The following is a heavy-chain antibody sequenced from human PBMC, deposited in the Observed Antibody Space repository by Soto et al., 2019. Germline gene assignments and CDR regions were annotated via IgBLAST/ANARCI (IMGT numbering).Heavy chain of an antibody. CDR1: GFAFRSYN. J-gene: IGHJ4*02. D-gene: IGHD3-22*01. Sequence: GGSLRLSCAASGFAFRSYNMNWVRQAPGKGLEWVSSIGVSHSHIHYADSVKGRFTISRDDAKNSLYLQMNSLSSEDTAVYYCTRENYFDSNGYYSPAHFDYWGQGA. CDR3: TRENYFDSNGYYSPAHFDY. V-gene: IGHV3-21*01. CDR2: IGVSHSHI.